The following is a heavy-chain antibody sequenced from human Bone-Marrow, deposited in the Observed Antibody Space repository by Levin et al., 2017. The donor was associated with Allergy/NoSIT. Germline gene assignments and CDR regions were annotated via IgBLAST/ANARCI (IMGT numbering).Heavy chain of an antibody. CDR2: IYYSGST. D-gene: IGHD1-26*01. CDR1: GGSISSSSYY. Sequence: PSETLSLTCTVSGGSISSSSYYWGWIRQPPGTGLEWIGRIYYSGSTYYNPSLKSRVTISVDTSKNQFSLKLSSVTAADTAVYYCARDRLVGATTGYYYYYYGMDVWGQGTTVTVSS. V-gene: IGHV4-39*07. CDR3: ARDRLVGATTGYYYYYYGMDV. J-gene: IGHJ6*02.